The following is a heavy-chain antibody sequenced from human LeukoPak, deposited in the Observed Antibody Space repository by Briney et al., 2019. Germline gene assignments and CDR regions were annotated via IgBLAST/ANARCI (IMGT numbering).Heavy chain of an antibody. V-gene: IGHV4-30-2*01. CDR1: GGSISRGGYS. CDR2: IYHSGST. Sequence: SETLSLTCAVSGGSISRGGYSWGWIRQPPGKGLERIVYIYHSGSTYYNPSLNRRAPKSVDRTKNQFYLKLSSLTAPHTAVDYCARLDTGYSDFWGQGTVVTVSS. D-gene: IGHD1-1*01. J-gene: IGHJ4*02. CDR3: ARLDTGYSDF.